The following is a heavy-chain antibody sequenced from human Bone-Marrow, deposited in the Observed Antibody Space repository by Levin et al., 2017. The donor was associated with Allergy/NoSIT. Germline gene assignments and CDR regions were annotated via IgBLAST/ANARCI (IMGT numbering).Heavy chain of an antibody. D-gene: IGHD3-3*01. Sequence: SETLSLTCAVYGGSFSGYYWSWIRQPPGKGLEWIGEINHSGSTNYNPSLKSRVTISVDTSKNQFSLKLSSVTAADTAVYYCARAAYYDFWSGYYTYYYYYGMDVWGQGTTVTVSS. V-gene: IGHV4-34*01. CDR3: ARAAYYDFWSGYYTYYYYYGMDV. CDR1: GGSFSGYY. J-gene: IGHJ6*02. CDR2: INHSGST.